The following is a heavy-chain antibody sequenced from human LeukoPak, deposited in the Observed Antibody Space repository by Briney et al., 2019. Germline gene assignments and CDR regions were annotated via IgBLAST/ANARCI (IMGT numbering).Heavy chain of an antibody. J-gene: IGHJ4*02. CDR3: ARGPRAARPTDY. CDR2: INHSGST. CDR1: GGSFSGYY. Sequence: SETLSLACAVYGGSFSGYYWSWIRQPPGKGLEWIGEINHSGSTNYNPSLKSRVTISVDTSKNQFSLKLSSVTAADTAVYYCARGPRAARPTDYWGQGTLVTVSS. D-gene: IGHD6-6*01. V-gene: IGHV4-34*01.